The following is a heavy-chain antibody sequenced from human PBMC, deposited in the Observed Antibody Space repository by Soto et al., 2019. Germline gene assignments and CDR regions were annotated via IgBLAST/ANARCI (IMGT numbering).Heavy chain of an antibody. CDR3: ATADGFGVVTPFFEY. J-gene: IGHJ4*02. D-gene: IGHD3-3*01. CDR2: SYYRGST. CDR1: GGSISSRSHY. Sequence: QQQLQESGPGLVKPSETLSLICTVSGGSISSRSHYWGWIRQSPGKHLEWIGSSYYRGSTHYNPSLKTRVTISVDTSKNQVSLKVYSVTAADTAVYYCATADGFGVVTPFFEYWGQGILVTVSS. V-gene: IGHV4-39*01.